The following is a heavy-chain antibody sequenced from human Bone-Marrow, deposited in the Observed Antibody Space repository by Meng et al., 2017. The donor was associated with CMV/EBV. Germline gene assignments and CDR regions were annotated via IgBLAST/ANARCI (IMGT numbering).Heavy chain of an antibody. CDR3: ARDPSLRRFLEWLLDY. V-gene: IGHV1-2*02. J-gene: IGHJ4*02. D-gene: IGHD3-3*01. CDR1: GYIFTDYY. CDR2: INPNSGGT. Sequence: ASVKVSCKASGYIFTDYYMHWVRQAPGQGLEWMGWINPNSGGTIYAQKFQGRVTMTRDTSISTASMELSRLRSDDTAVYYCARDPSLRRFLEWLLDYWGQGTLVTVSS.